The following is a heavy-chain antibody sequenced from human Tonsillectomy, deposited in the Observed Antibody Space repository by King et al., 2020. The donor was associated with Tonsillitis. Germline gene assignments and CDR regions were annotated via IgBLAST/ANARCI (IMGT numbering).Heavy chain of an antibody. Sequence: QLVQSGAEVKKPGASVKVSCKASGYTFTSYYMHWVRQAPGQGLEWMGIINPSGGSTSYAQKFQGRVTMTRDTSTSTVYMELSSLRSEDTAVYYCARDVLWVWELGGRAFDIWGQGTMVTVSS. CDR1: GYTFTSYY. D-gene: IGHD1-26*01. V-gene: IGHV1-46*01. CDR2: INPSGGST. J-gene: IGHJ3*02. CDR3: ARDVLWVWELGGRAFDI.